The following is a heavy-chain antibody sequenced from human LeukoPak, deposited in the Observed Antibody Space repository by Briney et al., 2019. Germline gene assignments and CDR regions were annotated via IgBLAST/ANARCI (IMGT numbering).Heavy chain of an antibody. J-gene: IGHJ1*01. V-gene: IGHV3-23*01. CDR3: AKDPNGDYIGAFDFQR. Sequence: PGGSLRLSCAGSGSTFSNYAMIWVRQAPGKGLEWVSAITGSGGNRFYAGSVKGRFTISRDNSKNTLYLQMSSLRGDDTAVYYCAKDPNGDYIGAFDFQRWGQGTQVTVSS. CDR1: GSTFSNYA. D-gene: IGHD4-17*01. CDR2: ITGSGGNR.